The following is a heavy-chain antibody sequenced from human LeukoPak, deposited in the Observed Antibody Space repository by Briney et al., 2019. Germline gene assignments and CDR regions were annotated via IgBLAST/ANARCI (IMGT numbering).Heavy chain of an antibody. J-gene: IGHJ4*02. D-gene: IGHD2-15*01. CDR1: GDSISSYY. CDR2: IYTSGST. V-gene: IGHV4-4*07. Sequence: SETLSLTCTVSGDSISSYYWSWIRQPAGKGLEWIGRIYTSGSTNYNPSLKSRVTMSVDTSKNQFSLKLSSVTAADTAVYYCARASLGYCSGGSCYFDYWGQGTLVTVSS. CDR3: ARASLGYCSGGSCYFDY.